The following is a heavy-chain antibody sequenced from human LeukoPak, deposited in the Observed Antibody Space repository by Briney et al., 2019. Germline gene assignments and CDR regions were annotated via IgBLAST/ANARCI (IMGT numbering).Heavy chain of an antibody. CDR3: ARCKGVPAAVIDY. V-gene: IGHV3-30*02. CDR2: IRYDGNNK. J-gene: IGHJ4*02. D-gene: IGHD2-2*01. Sequence: GGSLRLSCAASGFTFISYSIHWVRQAPGKGLEWVAFIRYDGNNKYYADSVKGRFTISRDNAKNSLYLQMNSLRAEDTAVYYCARCKGVPAAVIDYWGQGTLVTVS. CDR1: GFTFISYS.